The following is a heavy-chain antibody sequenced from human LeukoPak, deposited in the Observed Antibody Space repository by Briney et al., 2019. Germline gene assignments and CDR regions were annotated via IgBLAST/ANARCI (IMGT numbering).Heavy chain of an antibody. D-gene: IGHD2-2*01. J-gene: IGHJ4*02. CDR1: GFTFSSYA. CDR2: INSDGSTT. Sequence: PGGSLRLSCAASGFTFSSYAMSWVRQAPGKGLVWVSRINSDGSTTNYADSVKGRFIISRDNAKNTLYLQMNSLRAEDTAVYYCTRPESSSSLACDHWGQGTLVTVSS. V-gene: IGHV3-74*01. CDR3: TRPESSSSLACDH.